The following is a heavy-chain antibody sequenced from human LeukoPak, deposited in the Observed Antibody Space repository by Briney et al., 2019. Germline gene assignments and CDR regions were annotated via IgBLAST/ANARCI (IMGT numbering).Heavy chain of an antibody. CDR2: INKDGSEK. CDR3: SDYFGPGRYYTSGY. Sequence: GGSLRLSCVASGFTFTDYWMTWVRQAPGKGLEWVADINKDGSEKYYVDSVKGRFTISRDNAKNSLYLQMNSLGVADTAVYYGSDYFGPGRYYTSGYWGQGTLVIVSS. J-gene: IGHJ4*02. CDR1: GFTFTDYW. D-gene: IGHD3-10*01. V-gene: IGHV3-7*01.